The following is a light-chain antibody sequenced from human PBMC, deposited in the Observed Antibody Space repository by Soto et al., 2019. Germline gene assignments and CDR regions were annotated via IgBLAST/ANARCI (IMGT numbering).Light chain of an antibody. CDR3: QSYNTARPT. V-gene: IGKV1-33*01. CDR1: QDISNY. J-gene: IGKJ5*01. Sequence: DIQMTQSPSSLSASVGDRVTITCQASQDISNYLNWYQQKPGKAPKLLIYDASNLETGVPSRFSGSGSGTEFTLTISSLQPDDFATYYCQSYNTARPTFGQGTRLEIK. CDR2: DAS.